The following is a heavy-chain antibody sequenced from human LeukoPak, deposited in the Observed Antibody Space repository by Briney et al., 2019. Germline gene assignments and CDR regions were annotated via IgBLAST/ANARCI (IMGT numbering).Heavy chain of an antibody. CDR3: ARGGRKQQLAQDRNDY. CDR1: GFTFSSYW. V-gene: IGHV3-7*01. Sequence: GGSLRLSCAASGFTFSSYWMSWVRQAPGKGLEWVAIIKQDGSEKYYVDSVKGRFTISRDNAKNSLYLQMNSLRAEDTAVYYCARGGRKQQLAQDRNDYWGRGTLVTVSS. CDR2: IKQDGSEK. D-gene: IGHD6-13*01. J-gene: IGHJ4*02.